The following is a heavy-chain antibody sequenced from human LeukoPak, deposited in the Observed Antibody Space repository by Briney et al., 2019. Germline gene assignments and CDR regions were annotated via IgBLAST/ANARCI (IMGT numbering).Heavy chain of an antibody. Sequence: PGGSLRLSCAASGFILSDYYMSWIRQTPGTGLEWVSYISSSGNIIYYADSVKGRFTISRDNAKNSLYLQMNSLRAEDTAFYYCARRHYCYGTNGYGYMDVWGKGTTVTVSS. CDR2: ISSSGNII. V-gene: IGHV3-11*01. CDR3: ARRHYCYGTNGYGYMDV. J-gene: IGHJ6*03. D-gene: IGHD2-2*01. CDR1: GFILSDYY.